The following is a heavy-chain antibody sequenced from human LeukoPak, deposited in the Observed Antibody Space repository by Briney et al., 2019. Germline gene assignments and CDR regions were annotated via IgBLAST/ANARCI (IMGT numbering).Heavy chain of an antibody. V-gene: IGHV4-59*08. CDR3: ARLVADAFDI. D-gene: IGHD5-12*01. J-gene: IGHJ3*02. Sequence: PSETLSLTCTVSGGSISNYWSWIRQPPGKGLEWIGYIYYSGSTNYNPSLKSRVTISVDTSKNQFSLKLSSVPAADTAVYYCARLVADAFDIWGQGTMVTVSS. CDR2: IYYSGST. CDR1: GGSISNY.